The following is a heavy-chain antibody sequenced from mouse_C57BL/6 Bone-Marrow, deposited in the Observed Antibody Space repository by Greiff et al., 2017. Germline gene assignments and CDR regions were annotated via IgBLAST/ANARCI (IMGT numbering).Heavy chain of an antibody. CDR3: ARRWAY. D-gene: IGHD1-1*02. V-gene: IGHV1-54*01. CDR2: VNPGSGGT. CDR1: GYAFTNYL. J-gene: IGHJ3*01. Sequence: QVKLQQSGAELVRPGTSVKVSCKASGYAFTNYLIEWVKQRPGQGLEWIGVVNPGSGGTNYNEKFKGKATLTADKSSSTAYMQLSSLTSEDSAVYFCARRWAYWGQGTLVTVSA.